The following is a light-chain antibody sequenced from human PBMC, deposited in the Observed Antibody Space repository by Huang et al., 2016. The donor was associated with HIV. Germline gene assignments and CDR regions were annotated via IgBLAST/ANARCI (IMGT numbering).Light chain of an antibody. J-gene: IGKJ4*01. CDR2: GAS. CDR3: QQYKNWPPLT. CDR1: QSVSSD. Sequence: EIVMTQSPATLSVSAGERATLSCWASQSVSSDLAWYQQKPGQAPRLLIHGASTRATGSPARVSGSGSGTEFTLTISSLQSEDFAVYYCQQYKNWPPLTFGGGTKVEIK. V-gene: IGKV3-15*01.